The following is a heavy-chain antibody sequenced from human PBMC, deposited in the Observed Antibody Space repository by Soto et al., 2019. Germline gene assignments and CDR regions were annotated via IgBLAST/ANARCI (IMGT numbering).Heavy chain of an antibody. D-gene: IGHD1-20*01. V-gene: IGHV3-23*01. CDR2: IGGTGTDT. Sequence: DVQLLESGGGLVQPGGSLTLSCAASRFTFSDFDMSWVRQAPGKGLEWVSSIGGTGTDTHYADSVKGRFTISRDNSRNTLYLQIDSLRDEDTAVYYCAKDAVPYNGKWDWFDSWGQGTLVIVSS. J-gene: IGHJ5*01. CDR1: RFTFSDFD. CDR3: AKDAVPYNGKWDWFDS.